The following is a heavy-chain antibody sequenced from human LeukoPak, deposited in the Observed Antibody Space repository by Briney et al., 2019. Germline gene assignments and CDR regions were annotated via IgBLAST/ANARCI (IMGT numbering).Heavy chain of an antibody. Sequence: SETLSLTCTVSGDSVSSGSFSWTWIRQPPGKGLEWNGYIYYTGNTNSNPSLKSRVTITLDTSKSQFSRKLNYVTAADTAVYXCXRRXAVRPRYGFDIWGQGTMLTVSS. CDR3: XRRXAVRPRYGFDI. J-gene: IGHJ3*02. D-gene: IGHD6-6*01. CDR1: GDSVSSGSFS. V-gene: IGHV4-61*01. CDR2: IYYTGNT.